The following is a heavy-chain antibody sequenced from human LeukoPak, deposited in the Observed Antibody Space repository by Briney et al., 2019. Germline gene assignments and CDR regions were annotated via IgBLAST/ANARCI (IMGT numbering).Heavy chain of an antibody. V-gene: IGHV1-46*01. J-gene: IGHJ4*02. D-gene: IGHD6-19*01. CDR1: GGTFSNYA. CDR2: INPSGGST. CDR3: ARARYSSAWYDY. Sequence: ASVKVSCKASGGTFSNYAISWVRQAPGQGLEWMGIINPSGGSTSYAQKFQGRVTMTRDTSTSTVYMELSSLRSEDTAVYYCARARYSSAWYDYWGREPWSPSPQ.